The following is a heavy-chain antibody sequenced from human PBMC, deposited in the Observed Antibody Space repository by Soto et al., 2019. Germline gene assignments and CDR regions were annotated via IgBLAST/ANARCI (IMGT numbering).Heavy chain of an antibody. CDR1: GFTVSSNY. J-gene: IGHJ4*01. V-gene: IGHV3-53*01. CDR2: IYSGGST. Sequence: GGSLRLSCAASGFTVSSNYMSWVRQAPGKGLEWVSVIYSGGSTYYADSVKGRFTISRDNSKNALYLQMNNLRAEDTAVYYCAKAPISLDGSGYYFASFDYWGHGTRVTVSS. CDR3: AKAPISLDGSGYYFASFDY. D-gene: IGHD3-22*01.